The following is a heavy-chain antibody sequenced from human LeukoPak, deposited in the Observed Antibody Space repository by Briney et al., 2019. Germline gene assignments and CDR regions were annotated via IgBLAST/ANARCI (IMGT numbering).Heavy chain of an antibody. CDR1: GYSFTSYW. CDR2: IYPGDSDT. V-gene: IGHV5-51*01. D-gene: IGHD2-2*01. J-gene: IGHJ4*02. Sequence: GESLKISCKGSGYSFTSYWIGWVRQMPGKGLEWMGTIYPGDSDTRYSPSFQGQVTISADKSISTAYLQWSSLKASDTAMYYCARHEEVDCSSTSCYVGPFDYWGQGTLVTVSS. CDR3: ARHEEVDCSSTSCYVGPFDY.